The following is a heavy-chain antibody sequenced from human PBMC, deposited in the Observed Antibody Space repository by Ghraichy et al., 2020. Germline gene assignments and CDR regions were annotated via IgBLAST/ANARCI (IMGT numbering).Heavy chain of an antibody. D-gene: IGHD6-19*01. V-gene: IGHV3-23*01. CDR2: ITASGTST. CDR3: AKDRATVACWYFDL. J-gene: IGHJ2*01. CDR1: GFSFSTYG. Sequence: GGSLRLSCAASGFSFSTYGMTWVRQAPGMGLEWVSYITASGTSTYYADSVKGRFTISRDSSKKMLYLEMSSLRAEDTAVYYCAKDRATVACWYFDLWGRGTLVTVSS.